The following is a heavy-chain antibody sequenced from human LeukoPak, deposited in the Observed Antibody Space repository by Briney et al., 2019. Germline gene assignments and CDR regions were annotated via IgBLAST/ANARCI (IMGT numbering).Heavy chain of an antibody. CDR2: ISGGSGYT. V-gene: IGHV3-11*06. CDR1: GFTFSDYY. D-gene: IGHD1-7*01. J-gene: IGHJ4*02. Sequence: TAGGSLRLSCAASGFTFSDYYMTWIRQAPGKGLEWVSYISGGSGYTNYADSVKGRFTISRDNAKNSLYLQMNSLRAEATAVYYCARARAITGTTSFDYWGQGTLVTVSS. CDR3: ARARAITGTTSFDY.